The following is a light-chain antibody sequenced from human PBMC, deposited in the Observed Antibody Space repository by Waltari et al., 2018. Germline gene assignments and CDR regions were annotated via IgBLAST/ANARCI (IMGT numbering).Light chain of an antibody. V-gene: IGLV6-57*02. Sequence: NLKLTQPRSVSESPGKTVIISCTGSSGNIAGHYVQWYRQRPGSAPTSVIYESNQRPSGVPNRFSGSIDSASNSASLTISGLKTEDEADYYCQSYDDNSPDWVFGGGTKLTVL. CDR2: ESN. CDR3: QSYDDNSPDWV. J-gene: IGLJ3*02. CDR1: SGNIAGHY.